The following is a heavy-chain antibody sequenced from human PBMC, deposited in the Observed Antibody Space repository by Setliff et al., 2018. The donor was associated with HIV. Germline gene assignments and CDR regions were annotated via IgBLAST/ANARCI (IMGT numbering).Heavy chain of an antibody. J-gene: IGHJ5*02. CDR2: TYYRSKWYF. CDR3: ARGGNNWKGYWFDP. CDR1: GDSVSSNNAA. V-gene: IGHV6-1*01. D-gene: IGHD1-1*01. Sequence: PSQTLSLTCAISGDSVSSNNAAWNWIRQSPLRGLEWLGRTYYRSKWYFDYAVSVKSRIIINPDTSKNQFSLQLNSVTPEDTAVYYRARGGNNWKGYWFDPWGQGTLVTVS.